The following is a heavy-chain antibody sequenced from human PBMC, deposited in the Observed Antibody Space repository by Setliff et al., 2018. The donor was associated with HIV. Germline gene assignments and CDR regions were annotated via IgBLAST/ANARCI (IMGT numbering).Heavy chain of an antibody. D-gene: IGHD7-27*01. CDR1: GYTFIDYF. Sequence: VKVSCKASGYTFIDYFTHWVRQAPGQGPEWMGWISPYDLSERTSQRFRGRVTMTRDTSINTAYMELSRLRSDDTAVYYCARQLSNSLDYWGQGTLVTVS. CDR2: ISPYDLSE. J-gene: IGHJ4*02. CDR3: ARQLSNSLDY. V-gene: IGHV1-2*02.